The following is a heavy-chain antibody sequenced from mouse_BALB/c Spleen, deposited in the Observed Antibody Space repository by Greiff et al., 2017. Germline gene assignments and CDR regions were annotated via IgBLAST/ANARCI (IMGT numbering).Heavy chain of an antibody. Sequence: EVMLVESGPGLVKPSQSLSLTCTVTGYSITSDYAWNWIRQFPGNKLEWMGYISYSGSTSYNPSLKSRISITRDTSKNQFFLQLNSVTTEDTATYYCARGGDGYFAYWGQGTLVTVSA. J-gene: IGHJ3*01. CDR2: ISYSGST. V-gene: IGHV3-2*02. CDR3: ARGGDGYFAY. D-gene: IGHD2-3*01. CDR1: GYSITSDYA.